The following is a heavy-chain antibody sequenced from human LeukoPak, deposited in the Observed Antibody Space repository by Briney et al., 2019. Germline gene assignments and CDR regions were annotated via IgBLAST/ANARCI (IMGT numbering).Heavy chain of an antibody. V-gene: IGHV4-59*08. D-gene: IGHD6-19*01. CDR3: ARAVSGRFDY. CDR2: IYYSGST. CDR1: GGSMSPYH. Sequence: SETLSLTCTVSGGSMSPYHWGWIRQPPGKGLEWTGYIYYSGSTNYNPSLNSRVTISVDTSKNQFCLRLSSVTAADTAIYYCARAVSGRFDYWGQGTLVTVSS. J-gene: IGHJ4*02.